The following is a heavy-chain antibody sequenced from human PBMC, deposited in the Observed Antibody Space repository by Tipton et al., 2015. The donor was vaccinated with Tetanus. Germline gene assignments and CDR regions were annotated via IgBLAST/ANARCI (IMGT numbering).Heavy chain of an antibody. D-gene: IGHD3-10*01. Sequence: TLSLTCTVSRGSISSDIYNWGWIRQPPGRGLQWNGNINYYGTTYYSPSLESRVSISVDTSKNQFSLKLSSVTAADTAMYYCARHDWERFGQILQWFDPWGQGTLVTVSS. CDR1: RGSISSDIYN. J-gene: IGHJ5*02. V-gene: IGHV4-39*01. CDR2: INYYGTT. CDR3: ARHDWERFGQILQWFDP.